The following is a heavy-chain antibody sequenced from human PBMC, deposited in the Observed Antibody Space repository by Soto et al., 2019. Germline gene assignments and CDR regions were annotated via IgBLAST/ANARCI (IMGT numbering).Heavy chain of an antibody. V-gene: IGHV4-39*07. CDR3: ARRAVVAVTGSLDNWLDP. CDR2: IYYSGST. D-gene: IGHD2-21*01. J-gene: IGHJ5*02. CDR1: GCSISSSSYY. Sequence: PSETLSLTCTVSGCSISSSSYYWGWIRQPPGKGLEWIGSIYYSGSTYYNPSLKSRVTISVDTSRNQFSLKVNSVTAADTAMYYCARRAVVAVTGSLDNWLDPWGQGILVTVSS.